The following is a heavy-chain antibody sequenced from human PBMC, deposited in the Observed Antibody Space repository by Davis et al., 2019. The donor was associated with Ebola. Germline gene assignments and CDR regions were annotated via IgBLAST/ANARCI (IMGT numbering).Heavy chain of an antibody. Sequence: PGGSLRLSCAASGFTFSTYWMHWVRHAPGKGLVWVSRINSDGTSTSYADSMKGRFTISRDNAKNTLYLQMNSLRAEDTAVYYCTSLSGPIDYWGQGTLVTVSS. V-gene: IGHV3-74*01. D-gene: IGHD2-15*01. J-gene: IGHJ4*02. CDR1: GFTFSTYW. CDR2: INSDGTST. CDR3: TSLSGPIDY.